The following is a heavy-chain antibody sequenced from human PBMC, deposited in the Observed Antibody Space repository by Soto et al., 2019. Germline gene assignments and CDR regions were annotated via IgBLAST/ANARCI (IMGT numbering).Heavy chain of an antibody. J-gene: IGHJ6*03. V-gene: IGHV4-31*03. D-gene: IGHD3-3*01. CDR2: IYYSGST. CDR1: GGSISSGGYY. CDR3: ARGRKTFGGTPQSRYMDV. Sequence: SETLSLTCTVSGGSISSGGYYWSWIRQHPGKGLEWIGYIYYSGSTYYNPSLKSRVTISVDTSKNQFSLKLSSVTAADTAVYYCARGRKTFGGTPQSRYMDVWGKGTTVTVSS.